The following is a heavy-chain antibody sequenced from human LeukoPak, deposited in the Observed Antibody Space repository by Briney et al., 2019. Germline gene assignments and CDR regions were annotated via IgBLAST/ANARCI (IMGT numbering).Heavy chain of an antibody. V-gene: IGHV4-59*12. Sequence: SETLSLTCTVSGGSISSYYWSWIRQPPGKGLEWIGYIYYSGSTNYNPSLKSRVTISVDTSKNQFSLKLSSVTAADTAVYYCARGTKLLWFGESRAFDIWGQGTMVTVSS. CDR1: GGSISSYY. D-gene: IGHD3-10*01. J-gene: IGHJ3*02. CDR2: IYYSGST. CDR3: ARGTKLLWFGESRAFDI.